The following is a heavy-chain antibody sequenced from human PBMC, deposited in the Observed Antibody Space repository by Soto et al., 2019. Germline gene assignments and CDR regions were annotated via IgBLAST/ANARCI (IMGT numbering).Heavy chain of an antibody. CDR3: AKGSGGGRPYYFDN. CDR2: INAVGDYT. D-gene: IGHD2-15*01. J-gene: IGHJ4*01. Sequence: GGSLRLSCAASGFTFGNYAMGWVRQAPGKGLEWLSAINAVGDYTYSADYVKGRFTISRDNSKNTLYLQMDSLRVDDTAIYFCAKGSGGGRPYYFDNWGHGTLVTVSS. V-gene: IGHV3-23*01. CDR1: GFTFGNYA.